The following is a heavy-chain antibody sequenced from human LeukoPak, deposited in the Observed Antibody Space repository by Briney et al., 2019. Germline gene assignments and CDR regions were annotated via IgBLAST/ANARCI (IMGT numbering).Heavy chain of an antibody. D-gene: IGHD1-26*01. J-gene: IGHJ6*02. CDR1: GFTFDVYT. CDR3: AKDCRVGATMGIDV. V-gene: IGHV3-43*01. Sequence: SGGSLRLSCAASGFTFDVYTMHWVRHPPGKGLEWVSLISWDGGSTYYADSVQGRFTISRDNSKNSLYLQMNSLRTEDTALYYCAKDCRVGATMGIDVWGQGTTVTVSS. CDR2: ISWDGGST.